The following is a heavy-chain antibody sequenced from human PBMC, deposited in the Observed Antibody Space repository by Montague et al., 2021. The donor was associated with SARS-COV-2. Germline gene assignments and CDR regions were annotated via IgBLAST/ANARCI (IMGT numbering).Heavy chain of an antibody. CDR1: GDSISSGSYN. V-gene: IGHV4-61*02. CDR2: VYRSGDT. D-gene: IGHD5-24*01. Sequence: TLSLTCTISGDSISSGSYNWSWLRQPAGKGLEWIGSVYRSGDTNYHPSLESRITIYIDTSKNQLSLRLTSVTAADTGVYYCGRGLESFAGHCLWGHGTMVTVSS. CDR3: GRGLESFAGHCL. J-gene: IGHJ3*01.